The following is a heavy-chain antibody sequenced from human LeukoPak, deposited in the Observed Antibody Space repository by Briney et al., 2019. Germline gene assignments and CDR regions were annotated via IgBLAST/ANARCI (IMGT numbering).Heavy chain of an antibody. D-gene: IGHD2-21*01. CDR2: INPADGKT. Sequence: ASVTVSCKASGYTFTDYYIHWVRQAPGQEHEWVGWINPADGKTYLAQKFQGRVALTRKTSSRTAYMDLFRVMSDDTATYYCVRDTAPSGNWCFDSWGQGTLVIVSS. CDR3: VRDTAPSGNWCFDS. J-gene: IGHJ5*01. CDR1: GYTFTDYY. V-gene: IGHV1-2*02.